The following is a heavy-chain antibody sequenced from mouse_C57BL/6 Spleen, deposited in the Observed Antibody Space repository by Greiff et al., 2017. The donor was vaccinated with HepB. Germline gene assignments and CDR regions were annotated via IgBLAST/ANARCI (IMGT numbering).Heavy chain of an antibody. D-gene: IGHD2-3*01. Sequence: QVQLQQSGAELVRPGASVTLSCKASGYTFTDYEMHWVKQTPVHGLEWIGAIDPETGGTAYNQKFKGKAILTAAKSSSTAYMELRSLTSEDSAVYYCTRWLLPYYFDYWGQGTTLTVSS. J-gene: IGHJ2*01. CDR1: GYTFTDYE. CDR3: TRWLLPYYFDY. V-gene: IGHV1-15*01. CDR2: IDPETGGT.